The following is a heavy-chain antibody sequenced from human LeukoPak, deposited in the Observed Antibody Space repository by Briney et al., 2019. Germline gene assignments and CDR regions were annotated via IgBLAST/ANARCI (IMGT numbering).Heavy chain of an antibody. Sequence: SSETLSLTCTVSGGSISSGSSYWGWIRQPPGKGLEWIGSIYYSGSTYYNPSLKSRVTISVDTSKNQFSLKLSSVTAADTAVYYCARLTYYYGSGPRYAFDIWGQGTMVTVSS. CDR2: IYYSGST. J-gene: IGHJ3*02. D-gene: IGHD3-10*01. CDR1: GGSISSGSSY. CDR3: ARLTYYYGSGPRYAFDI. V-gene: IGHV4-39*01.